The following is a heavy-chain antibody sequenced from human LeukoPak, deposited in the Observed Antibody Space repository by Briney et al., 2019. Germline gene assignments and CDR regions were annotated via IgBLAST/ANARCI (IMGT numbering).Heavy chain of an antibody. CDR1: GFTFSSYE. D-gene: IGHD3-22*01. Sequence: GGSLRLSCAASGFTFSSYEMNWVRQAPGKGLEWVSYISSSGSTIYYADFVKGRFTISRDNAKNSLYLQMNSLRAEDTAVYYCAKGAGALLREEPPYYYYMDVWGKGTTVTVSS. V-gene: IGHV3-48*03. J-gene: IGHJ6*03. CDR3: AKGAGALLREEPPYYYYMDV. CDR2: ISSSGSTI.